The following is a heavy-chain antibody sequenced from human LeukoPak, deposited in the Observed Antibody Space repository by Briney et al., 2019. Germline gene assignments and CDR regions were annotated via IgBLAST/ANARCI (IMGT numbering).Heavy chain of an antibody. CDR2: ISYDASNK. CDR1: GFTLRSYA. CDR3: AKSRLVAVVAAYMAV. Sequence: GGPLRLSCAASGFTLRSYAMHWVRQAPGKGLEWVTIISYDASNKYYADCVKGRFNISRDNSKNTLYLQLDSLRPEDTAVYYCAKSRLVAVVAAYMAVGGKGTTATVS. D-gene: IGHD2-15*01. V-gene: IGHV3-30*18. J-gene: IGHJ6*03.